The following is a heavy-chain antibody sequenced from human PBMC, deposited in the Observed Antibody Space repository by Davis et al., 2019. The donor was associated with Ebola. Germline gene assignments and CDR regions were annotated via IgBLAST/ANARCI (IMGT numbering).Heavy chain of an antibody. J-gene: IGHJ3*02. CDR1: GFTFSSYA. Sequence: GESLKISCAASGFTFSSYAMSWVRQAPGKGLEWVSAISGSGGSTYYADSVKGRFTISRDNSKNTLYLQMNSLRAEDTAVYYCAKVHMTAFDIWGQGTMVTVSS. CDR2: ISGSGGST. CDR3: AKVHMTAFDI. V-gene: IGHV3-23*01.